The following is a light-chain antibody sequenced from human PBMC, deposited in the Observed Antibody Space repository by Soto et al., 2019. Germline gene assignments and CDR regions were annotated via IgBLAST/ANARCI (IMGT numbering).Light chain of an antibody. CDR2: GNS. CDR1: SSNIGAGYN. CDR3: QSYDSSLSGWV. V-gene: IGLV1-40*01. J-gene: IGLJ3*02. Sequence: QSVLTQPPSVSGAPGQRVTISCTGSSSNIGAGYNVHWYQQLPGTAPKLLIYGNSNRPSGXXXXXXGSKSGTSASLAITGXXXEXXXXXXXQSYDSSLSGWVFGGGTKVTVL.